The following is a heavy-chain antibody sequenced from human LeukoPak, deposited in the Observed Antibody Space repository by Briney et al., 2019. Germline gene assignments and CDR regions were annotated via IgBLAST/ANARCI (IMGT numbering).Heavy chain of an antibody. J-gene: IGHJ4*02. CDR3: ITDLG. V-gene: IGHV3-74*01. D-gene: IGHD1-14*01. CDR1: GFTFTSYW. CDR2: VDHGGSGT. Sequence: GGSLRLSCATSGFTFTSYWMHWVRQVAGKGLVWLARVDHGGSGTNYADSGKGRFTISRDNAKSTVYLQMSSLRVEDTAVYYCITDLGWGQGTLVTVSS.